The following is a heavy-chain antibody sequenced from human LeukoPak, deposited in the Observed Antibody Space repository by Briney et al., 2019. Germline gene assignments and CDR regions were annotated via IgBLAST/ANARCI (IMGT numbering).Heavy chain of an antibody. V-gene: IGHV3-48*01. Sequence: GGSLRLSCAASGFTFSSYAMNWVRQAPGKGLEWVSYISSSSSTIYYADSVKGRFTISRDNAKNSLYLQMNSLRAEDTAVYYCARDSPTVVTPIPLDYWGQGTLVTVSS. CDR3: ARDSPTVVTPIPLDY. D-gene: IGHD4-23*01. CDR1: GFTFSSYA. J-gene: IGHJ4*02. CDR2: ISSSSSTI.